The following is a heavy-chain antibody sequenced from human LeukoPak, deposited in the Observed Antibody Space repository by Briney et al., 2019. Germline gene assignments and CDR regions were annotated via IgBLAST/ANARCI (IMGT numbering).Heavy chain of an antibody. CDR1: XXXXXXXX. CDR3: AKDIAEGYCSSTSCYTGGYYFDY. V-gene: IGHV3-9*01. CDR2: XXXXSGXI. J-gene: IGHJ4*02. Sequence: LXXSCAAXXXXXXXXXMHXXXXAXGXXLXXVXXXXXXSGXIXYAVSVKGRFTISRDNAKNSLYLQMNSLRAEDTALYYCAKDIAEGYCSSTSCYTGGYYFDYWGQGTLVTVSS. D-gene: IGHD2-2*02.